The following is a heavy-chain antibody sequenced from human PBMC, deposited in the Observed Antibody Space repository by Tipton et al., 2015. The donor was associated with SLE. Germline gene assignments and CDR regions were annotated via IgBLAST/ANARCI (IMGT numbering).Heavy chain of an antibody. Sequence: TLSLTCTVSGGSISSCYWSWIRQPPGKGLEWIGYIYYSGSTNYNPSLKSRVTISVDTSKNQFSLKLSSVTAADTAVYYCAREGYSSSSVYYYMDVWGKGTTVTVSS. D-gene: IGHD6-6*01. CDR2: IYYSGST. V-gene: IGHV4-59*12. CDR3: AREGYSSSSVYYYMDV. CDR1: GGSISSCY. J-gene: IGHJ6*03.